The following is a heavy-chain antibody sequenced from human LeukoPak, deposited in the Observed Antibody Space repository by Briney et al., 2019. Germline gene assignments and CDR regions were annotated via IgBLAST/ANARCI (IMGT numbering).Heavy chain of an antibody. CDR1: GXSFSGYY. D-gene: IGHD6-19*01. J-gene: IGHJ4*02. CDR3: ARGPIFIAVAMFDY. V-gene: IGHV4-34*01. Sequence: SETLSLTCAVYGXSFSGYYWSWIRQPPGKGLEWIGEINHSGSTNYNPSLKSRVTISVDTSKNQFSLKLSSVTAADTAVYYCARGPIFIAVAMFDYWGQGTLVTVSS. CDR2: INHSGST.